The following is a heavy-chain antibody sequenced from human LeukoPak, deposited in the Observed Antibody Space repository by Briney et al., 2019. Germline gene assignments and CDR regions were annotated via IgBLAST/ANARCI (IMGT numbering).Heavy chain of an antibody. CDR1: GGSFSGYY. Sequence: SKTLSLTCAVYGGSFSGYYWSWIRQPPGKGLEWIGEINHSGSTNYNPSLKSRVTISVDTSKNQFSLKLSSVTAADTAVYYCARGPNYYDILTGYGRYYYYGMDVWGQGTTVTVSS. V-gene: IGHV4-34*01. D-gene: IGHD3-9*01. CDR3: ARGPNYYDILTGYGRYYYYGMDV. J-gene: IGHJ6*02. CDR2: INHSGST.